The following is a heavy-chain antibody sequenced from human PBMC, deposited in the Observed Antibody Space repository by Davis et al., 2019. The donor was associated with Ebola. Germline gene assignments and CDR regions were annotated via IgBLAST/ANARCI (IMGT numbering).Heavy chain of an antibody. V-gene: IGHV3-30*18. D-gene: IGHD4-23*01. Sequence: PGGSLRLSCAASGFTFSNYGLHWVRQAPGKGLEWLAVISYDGSTKYCADSVKGRFTISRDNFKNTLYLQMNSLRPEDTALYYCGKDRAPPYGGNPETPDYWGQGTLVTVSS. CDR3: GKDRAPPYGGNPETPDY. J-gene: IGHJ4*02. CDR1: GFTFSNYG. CDR2: ISYDGSTK.